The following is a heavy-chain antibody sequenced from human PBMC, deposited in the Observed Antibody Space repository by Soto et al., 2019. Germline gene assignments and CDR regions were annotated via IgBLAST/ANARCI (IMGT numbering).Heavy chain of an antibody. D-gene: IGHD5-12*01. CDR3: ATLMVATLENWFDP. CDR2: ISYDGSNK. CDR1: GFTSSSYA. J-gene: IGHJ5*02. V-gene: IGHV3-30-3*01. Sequence: GGSLRLSCAASGFTSSSYAMHWVRQAPGKGLEWVAVISYDGSNKYYADSVKGRFTISRDNSKNTLYLQMNSLRAEDTAVYYCATLMVATLENWFDPWGQGTLVTVSS.